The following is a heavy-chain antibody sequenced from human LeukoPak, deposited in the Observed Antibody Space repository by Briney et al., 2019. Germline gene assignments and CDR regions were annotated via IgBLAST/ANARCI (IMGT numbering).Heavy chain of an antibody. D-gene: IGHD3-10*01. V-gene: IGHV4-39*02. Sequence: PSETLSLTCTVSGGSISSSSYFWGWIRQPPGKGLEWIGTINYSGSTYYNPSLKSRVTTPVDTSKNQFSLKLSSVTAADTAVYYCARGLYGSGPYYMDVWGKGTTVSVSS. CDR1: GGSISSSSYF. CDR3: ARGLYGSGPYYMDV. CDR2: INYSGST. J-gene: IGHJ6*03.